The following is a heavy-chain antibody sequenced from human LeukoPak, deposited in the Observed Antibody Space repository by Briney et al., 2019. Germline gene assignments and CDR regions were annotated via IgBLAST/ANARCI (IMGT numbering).Heavy chain of an antibody. Sequence: ASVKVSCKASGYTFTGYYMHWVRQAPGQGLEWMGWINPNSGGTNYAQKFQGRVTMTRDMSISTAYMELSRLRSDDTAVYYCARPWPSWYNWFDPWGQGTLVTVSS. CDR1: GYTFTGYY. V-gene: IGHV1-2*02. CDR3: ARPWPSWYNWFDP. J-gene: IGHJ5*02. CDR2: INPNSGGT.